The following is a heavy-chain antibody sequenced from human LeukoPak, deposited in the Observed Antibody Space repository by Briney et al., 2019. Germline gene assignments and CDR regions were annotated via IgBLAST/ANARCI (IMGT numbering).Heavy chain of an antibody. V-gene: IGHV4-61*02. CDR2: IYTSGST. CDR1: GGSISSGSYY. D-gene: IGHD4-17*01. J-gene: IGHJ4*02. Sequence: SETLSLTCTVSGGSISSGSYYWSWIRPPAGKGLEWIGRIYTSGSTNYNPSLKSRVTISVDTSKNQLSLKLSSVTAADTAVYYCARAHDYGKVFDYWGQGTLVTVSS. CDR3: ARAHDYGKVFDY.